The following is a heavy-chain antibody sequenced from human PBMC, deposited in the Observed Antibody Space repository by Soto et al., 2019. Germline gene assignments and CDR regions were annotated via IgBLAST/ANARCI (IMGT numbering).Heavy chain of an antibody. D-gene: IGHD3-10*01. V-gene: IGHV1-18*01. CDR1: GYTFTSYG. CDR3: ARSGGGPGHSLWLGVPGVRPFDI. J-gene: IGHJ3*02. CDR2: ISAYNGNT. Sequence: ASVKVSCKASGYTFTSYGISWVRQATGQGLEWMGWISAYNGNTNYAQKLQGRVTMTTDTSTSTAYMELRSLRSDDTAVYHCARSGGGPGHSLWLGVPGVRPFDIWGQGTMVT.